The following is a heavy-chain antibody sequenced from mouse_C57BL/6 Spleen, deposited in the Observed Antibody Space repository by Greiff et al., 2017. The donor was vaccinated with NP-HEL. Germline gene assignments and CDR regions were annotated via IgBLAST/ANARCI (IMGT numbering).Heavy chain of an antibody. Sequence: QVQLQQPGAELVKPGASVKMSCKASGYTFTSYWITWVKQRPGQGLEWIGDIYPGSGSTNYNEKFKSKATLTVDTSSSTAYMQLSSLTSEDSAVYYCARTPYGNFYFDYWGQGTTLTVSS. J-gene: IGHJ2*01. CDR2: IYPGSGST. D-gene: IGHD2-1*01. CDR1: GYTFTSYW. V-gene: IGHV1-55*01. CDR3: ARTPYGNFYFDY.